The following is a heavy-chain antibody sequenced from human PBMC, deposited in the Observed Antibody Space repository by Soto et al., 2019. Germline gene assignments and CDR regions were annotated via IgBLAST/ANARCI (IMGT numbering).Heavy chain of an antibody. CDR2: IYSGGRT. V-gene: IGHV3-66*01. CDR1: GFSVTYTY. J-gene: IGHJ5*02. Sequence: EVQLVESGGGLVQPGGSLRLSCAASGFSVTYTYMSWIRQAPGKGLEWVSVIYSGGRTFYSDSVRGRFTISRDEGKNTQYLKMHSLRPEDTAVYFCARSDCSSCSCPNWFDPWGQGTPVIVSS. CDR3: ARSDCSSCSCPNWFDP. D-gene: IGHD2-15*01.